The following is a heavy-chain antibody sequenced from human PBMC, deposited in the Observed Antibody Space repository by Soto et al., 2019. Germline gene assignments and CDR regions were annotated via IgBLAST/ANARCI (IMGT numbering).Heavy chain of an antibody. CDR2: ISWNSGSI. D-gene: IGHD3-10*01. V-gene: IGHV3-9*01. CDR3: AKARVWFGESEAFDI. Sequence: HPGGSLRLSCAASGFTFDDYAMHWVRQAPGKGLEWVSGISWNSGSIGYADSVKGRFTISRDNAKNSLYLQMNSLRAEDTALYYCAKARVWFGESEAFDIWGQGTMVTVSS. CDR1: GFTFDDYA. J-gene: IGHJ3*02.